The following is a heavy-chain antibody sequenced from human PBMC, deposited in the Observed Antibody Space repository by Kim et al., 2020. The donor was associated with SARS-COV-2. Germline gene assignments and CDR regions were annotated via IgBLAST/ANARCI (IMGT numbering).Heavy chain of an antibody. J-gene: IGHJ4*02. V-gene: IGHV1-2*06. D-gene: IGHD1-26*01. CDR3: TRSPSYWGGFDY. Sequence: ASVKVSCKASGYTFTGYYMHWVRQAPGQGLDWMGRINPNSGGTNYAQKFQGRVTMTRATSISSAYTELSRLGSDDTAVYYCTRSPSYWGGFDYWDQGTLV. CDR1: GYTFTGYY. CDR2: INPNSGGT.